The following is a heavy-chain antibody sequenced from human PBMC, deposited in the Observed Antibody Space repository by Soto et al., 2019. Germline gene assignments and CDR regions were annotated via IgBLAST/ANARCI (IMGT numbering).Heavy chain of an antibody. Sequence: GGSLRLSCAASGFTFSDYYMSWIRQAPGKGLEWVSYISSSGSTTYYADSVKGRFTISRNNAKNSLYLQINSLRAEDTAVYYCARAYVFHVAFDIWGQGTMVTVSS. CDR1: GFTFSDYY. CDR2: ISSSGSTT. D-gene: IGHD2-21*01. V-gene: IGHV3-11*01. J-gene: IGHJ3*02. CDR3: ARAYVFHVAFDI.